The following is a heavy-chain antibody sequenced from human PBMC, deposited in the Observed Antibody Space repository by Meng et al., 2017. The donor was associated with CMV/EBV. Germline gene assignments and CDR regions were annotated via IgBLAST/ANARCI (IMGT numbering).Heavy chain of an antibody. D-gene: IGHD3-22*01. Sequence: SVKVSCKASGGTFSSYAISWVRQAPGQGLEWMGGIIPIFGTANYAQKFQGRVTITTDESTSTAYMELSSPRSEDTAVYYCARGYYYDSSGHRDYYYYYGMDVWGQGTTVTVSS. J-gene: IGHJ6*02. V-gene: IGHV1-69*05. CDR3: ARGYYYDSSGHRDYYYYYGMDV. CDR1: GGTFSSYA. CDR2: IIPIFGTA.